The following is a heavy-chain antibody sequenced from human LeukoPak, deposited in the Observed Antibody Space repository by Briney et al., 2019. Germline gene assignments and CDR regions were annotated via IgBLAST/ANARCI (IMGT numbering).Heavy chain of an antibody. CDR2: IYYSGST. Sequence: PSETLSLTCTVSGGSISSSSYYWGWIRQPPGKGLEWIGSIYYSGSTFYNPSLKSRVTISVDTSKNQFSLKLSSVTAADTAVYYCARHVLRFLEWSGFDYWGQGTLVTVSS. CDR1: GGSISSSSYY. J-gene: IGHJ4*02. V-gene: IGHV4-39*01. D-gene: IGHD3-3*01. CDR3: ARHVLRFLEWSGFDY.